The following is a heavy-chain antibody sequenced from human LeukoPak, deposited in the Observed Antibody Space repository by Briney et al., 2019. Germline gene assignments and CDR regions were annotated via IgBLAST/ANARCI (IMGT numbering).Heavy chain of an antibody. D-gene: IGHD3-22*01. J-gene: IGHJ4*02. CDR1: QLTFSTYW. CDR3: ARVLAGRCDSSPCYPVFDF. Sequence: PGGSLRLSCVASQLTFSTYWMTWVRQAPGKRLELVAHIREDGSDKYYVDSVKGRFTISRENGKNSLYLQMNSLRADDTAMYYCARVLAGRCDSSPCYPVFDFWGQGTLVTVSS. CDR2: IREDGSDK. V-gene: IGHV3-7*02.